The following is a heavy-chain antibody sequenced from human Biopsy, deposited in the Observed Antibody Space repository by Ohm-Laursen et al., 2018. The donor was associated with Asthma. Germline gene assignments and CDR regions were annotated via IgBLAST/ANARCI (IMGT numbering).Heavy chain of an antibody. V-gene: IGHV4-59*01. Sequence: TLSLPCSVYGRPLSSFYWRWIRQSPEKGLEWMGYVYWTGSTNYNPSLKSRITMSVDTSKNRMFLELTSATAADTAIYYCGRAVRNEQWLAPFDYWGQGKPVTVSS. CDR2: VYWTGST. CDR3: GRAVRNEQWLAPFDY. J-gene: IGHJ4*02. CDR1: GRPLSSFY. D-gene: IGHD6-19*01.